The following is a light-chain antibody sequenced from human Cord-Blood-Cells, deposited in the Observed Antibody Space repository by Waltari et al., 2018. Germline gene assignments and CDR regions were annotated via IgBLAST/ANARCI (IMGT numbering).Light chain of an antibody. CDR3: CSYAGSSTWV. Sequence: QSALTQPASVSGSPGPSITIACTGTSSDVGSYNPVSWYQQHPGKAPKLMIYEGSKLPSGVSNRFSGSKSGNTASLTISGLQAEDEADYYCCSYAGSSTWVFGGGTKLIVL. CDR2: EGS. CDR1: SSDVGSYNP. J-gene: IGLJ3*02. V-gene: IGLV2-23*01.